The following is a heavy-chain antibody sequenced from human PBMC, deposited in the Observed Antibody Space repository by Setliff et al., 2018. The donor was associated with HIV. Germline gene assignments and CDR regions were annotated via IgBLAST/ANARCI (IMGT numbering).Heavy chain of an antibody. J-gene: IGHJ4*02. V-gene: IGHV4-39*01. CDR1: GGSISSSSYY. CDR3: ARGRFHRLHRPYSGSGSLGIQYFDY. D-gene: IGHD3-10*01. CDR2: IYYSGGT. Sequence: SETLSLTCTVSGGSISSSSYYWGWIRQPPGKGLEWIGSIYYSGGTYYNPSLKSRVTISVDTSKNQFSLKLSSVTAADTAVYYCARGRFHRLHRPYSGSGSLGIQYFDYWGQGTLVTVSS.